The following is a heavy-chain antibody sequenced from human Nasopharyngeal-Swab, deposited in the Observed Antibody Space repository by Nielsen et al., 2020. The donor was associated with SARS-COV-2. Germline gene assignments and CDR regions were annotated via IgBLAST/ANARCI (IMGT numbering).Heavy chain of an antibody. CDR2: VPSDGSKG. V-gene: IGHV3-30-3*01. CDR1: GFALNNFV. Sequence: GESLKISCAASGFALNNFVMQWIRQAPGKGLEWVAVVPSDGSKGQYADSVEGRFTISRDNAKNSLYLQMNSLRAEDTAVYYCARDLGIAAAGSFDYWGQGTLVTVSS. CDR3: ARDLGIAAAGSFDY. J-gene: IGHJ4*02. D-gene: IGHD6-13*01.